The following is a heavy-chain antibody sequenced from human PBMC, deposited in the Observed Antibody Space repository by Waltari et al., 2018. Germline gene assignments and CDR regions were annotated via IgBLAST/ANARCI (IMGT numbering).Heavy chain of an antibody. Sequence: QVQLVESGGGVVQPGRSLRLSCAASGFTFSSYAMHWVRQAPGKGLGWLAVISYDGSNKYYADYVKGRFTISRDNSKNTLYLQMNSLRAEDTAVYYCARAPDYYYYGMDVWGQGTTVTVSS. J-gene: IGHJ6*02. V-gene: IGHV3-30-3*01. CDR3: ARAPDYYYYGMDV. CDR1: GFTFSSYA. CDR2: ISYDGSNK. D-gene: IGHD2-2*01.